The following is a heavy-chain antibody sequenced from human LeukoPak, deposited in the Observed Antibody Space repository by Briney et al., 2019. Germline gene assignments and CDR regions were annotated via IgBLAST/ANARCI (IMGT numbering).Heavy chain of an antibody. CDR2: IYYSGST. J-gene: IGHJ4*02. CDR1: GGSISSSSYY. V-gene: IGHV4-39*02. CDR3: ARDPDYYDPYYFHY. Sequence: SETLSLTCTVSGGSISSSSYYWGWIRQPPGKGLEWIGSIYYSGSTYYNPSLKSRVTISVDTSKNQFSLKLSSVTAADTAVCYCARDPDYYDPYYFHYWGQGTLDTVSS. D-gene: IGHD3-22*01.